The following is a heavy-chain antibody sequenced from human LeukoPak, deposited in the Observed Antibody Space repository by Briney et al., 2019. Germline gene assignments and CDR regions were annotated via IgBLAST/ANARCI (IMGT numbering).Heavy chain of an antibody. V-gene: IGHV4-59*01. Sequence: PSETLSLTCTVSGGSISSYYWSWIRQPPGKGLEWIGCIYYSGSTNYNPSLKSRVTISVDTSKNQFSLKLTSVTAADTALYYCARDRGYGDYDDASDIWGQGTMVTVSS. CDR2: IYYSGST. CDR3: ARDRGYGDYDDASDI. J-gene: IGHJ3*02. D-gene: IGHD4-17*01. CDR1: GGSISSYY.